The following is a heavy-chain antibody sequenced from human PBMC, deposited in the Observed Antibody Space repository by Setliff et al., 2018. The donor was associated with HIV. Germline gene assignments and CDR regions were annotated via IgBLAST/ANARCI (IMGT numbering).Heavy chain of an antibody. V-gene: IGHV4-59*01. Sequence: PEILSLTCTVSGGSISTYYWSWIRQPPGKGLEWIGSIYFTGSSDNNPSLKSRVTLSVDTSKHQFSLKLSSVTAADTAVYYCARVQMAYAAFDVWGQGTMVTVS. CDR3: ARVQMAYAAFDV. CDR2: IYFTGSS. D-gene: IGHD4-17*01. CDR1: GGSISTYY. J-gene: IGHJ3*01.